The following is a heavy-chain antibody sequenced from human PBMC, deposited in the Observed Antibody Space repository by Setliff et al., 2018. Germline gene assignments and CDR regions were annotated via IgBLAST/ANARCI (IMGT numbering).Heavy chain of an antibody. CDR1: GFTFSSYG. D-gene: IGHD3-22*01. J-gene: IGHJ4*02. CDR3: ASNPGDSSGYWDY. Sequence: GGSLRLSCAASGFTFSSYGMHWVRQAPGKGLEWVAFIRYDGSNKYYADSVKGRFTISRDNSKNTLYLQMNSLRSEDTAVYYCASNPGDSSGYWDYWGQGTLVTVSS. CDR2: IRYDGSNK. V-gene: IGHV3-30*02.